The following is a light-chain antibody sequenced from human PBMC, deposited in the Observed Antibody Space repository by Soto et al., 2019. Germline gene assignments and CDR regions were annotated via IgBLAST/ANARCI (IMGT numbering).Light chain of an antibody. CDR2: DVN. J-gene: IGLJ2*01. CDR1: SSDVGGYNY. CDR3: NSYTSSSPDVV. V-gene: IGLV2-14*01. Sequence: QSVLTQPASVSGSPGQSITISCTGTSSDVGGYNYVSWYQQHPGKAPKLMIYDVNNRPSGVSNRFSGSKSGNTASLTISGLQAEDEADYYCNSYTSSSPDVVFGGGTKLTVL.